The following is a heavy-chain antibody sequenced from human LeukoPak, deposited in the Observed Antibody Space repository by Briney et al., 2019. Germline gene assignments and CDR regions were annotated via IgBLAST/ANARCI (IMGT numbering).Heavy chain of an antibody. V-gene: IGHV3-48*03. D-gene: IGHD6-19*01. CDR2: ISSSGSTI. J-gene: IGHJ4*02. CDR3: ARGAPMYSSGWYWEHIALFNDY. Sequence: GGSLRLSCAASGFTFSSYEMNWVRQAPGKGLEWVSYISSSGSTIYYAVSVKGRFTISRDNAKNSLYLQMNSLRAEDTAVYYCARGAPMYSSGWYWEHIALFNDYWGQGTLVTVSS. CDR1: GFTFSSYE.